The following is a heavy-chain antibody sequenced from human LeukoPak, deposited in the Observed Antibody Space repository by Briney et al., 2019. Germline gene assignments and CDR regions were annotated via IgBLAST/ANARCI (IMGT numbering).Heavy chain of an antibody. V-gene: IGHV3-23*01. Sequence: GGSLRLSCAASGFTFSSYAMSWVRQAPGKGLEWVSAISGSGGSTYYADSVKGRFTISRDNSKNTLYLQMNSLRAEDTAVYYCAKDLAPILWFGELILHFDYWGQGTLVTVSS. CDR1: GFTFSSYA. CDR3: AKDLAPILWFGELILHFDY. J-gene: IGHJ4*02. CDR2: ISGSGGST. D-gene: IGHD3-10*01.